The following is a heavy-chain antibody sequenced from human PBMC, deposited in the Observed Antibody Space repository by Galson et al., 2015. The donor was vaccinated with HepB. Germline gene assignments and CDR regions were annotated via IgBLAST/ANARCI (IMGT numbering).Heavy chain of an antibody. J-gene: IGHJ4*02. D-gene: IGHD6-13*01. Sequence: SVKVSCKASGYSITTYNMHWVRQAPGQRLEWMGWINTGKGNTKYSQRFQGRVTITRDTSANTAYVELRSLRSEDTAVYYCVRSGDLSGYSSRWGQGTLVTVSS. V-gene: IGHV1-3*04. CDR2: INTGKGNT. CDR1: GYSITTYN. CDR3: VRSGDLSGYSSR.